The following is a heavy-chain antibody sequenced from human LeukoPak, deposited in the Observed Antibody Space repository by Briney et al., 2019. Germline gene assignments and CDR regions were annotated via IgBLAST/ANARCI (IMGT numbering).Heavy chain of an antibody. Sequence: SETLSLTCSVSGGSISSGSYYWGWIRQPPGKGLEWIGNIYYSGSTYYNPSLKSRVTISVDTSKNQFSLKLSSVTAADTAVYYCARVGGSSGYYPGYWGQGTLVTVSS. CDR3: ARVGGSSGYYPGY. CDR1: GGSISSGSYY. D-gene: IGHD3-22*01. CDR2: IYYSGST. J-gene: IGHJ4*02. V-gene: IGHV4-39*01.